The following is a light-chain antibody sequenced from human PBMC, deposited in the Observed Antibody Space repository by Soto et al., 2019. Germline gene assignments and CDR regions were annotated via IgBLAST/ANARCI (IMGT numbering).Light chain of an antibody. J-gene: IGKJ1*01. CDR3: QQYNEWPET. CDR1: HSVRSS. CDR2: GAS. V-gene: IGKV3-15*01. Sequence: EIVMTQSPATLSVSPGERATLSCRASHSVRSSLSWYQQKPGQAPRLLIHGASTRATGIPGRFSGSGSGTDFTLIISSLQSEDFAVYYCQQYNEWPETFGHGTKVDIK.